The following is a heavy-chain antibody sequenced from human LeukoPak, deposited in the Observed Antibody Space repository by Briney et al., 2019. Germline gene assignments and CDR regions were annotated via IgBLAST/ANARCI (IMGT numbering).Heavy chain of an antibody. CDR1: GFTFSSYA. V-gene: IGHV3-23*01. CDR3: AKRGTYYDYIWGSYRFDY. D-gene: IGHD3-16*02. Sequence: GGSLRLSCAAPGFTFSSYAMSWVRQAPGRGLEWVSAISGSGGSTYCADSVKGRSTISRDNSKNTLYLQMNSLRAEDTAVYYCAKRGTYYDYIWGSYRFDYWGQGTLVTVSS. CDR2: ISGSGGST. J-gene: IGHJ4*02.